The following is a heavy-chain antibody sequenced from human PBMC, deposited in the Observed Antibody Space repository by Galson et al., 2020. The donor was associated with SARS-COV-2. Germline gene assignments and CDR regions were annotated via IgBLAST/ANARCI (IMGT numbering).Heavy chain of an antibody. CDR1: GGSFSGYY. D-gene: IGHD2-21*02. V-gene: IGHV4-34*01. CDR2: INSSGST. CDR3: ARYENFFLVVTATRMCYFDY. J-gene: IGHJ4*02. Sequence: SETLSLTCAVYGGSFSGYYWSCIRQPPGKGLEWIGEINSSGSTNYNPSLKRRVTIPVDTSKNHFSLKLSSVTAADPAVYYCARYENFFLVVTATRMCYFDYWGRGTLATVSS.